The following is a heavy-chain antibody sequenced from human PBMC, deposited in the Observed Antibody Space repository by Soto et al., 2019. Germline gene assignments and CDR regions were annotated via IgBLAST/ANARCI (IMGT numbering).Heavy chain of an antibody. V-gene: IGHV1-46*03. CDR2: ISPGGTTT. J-gene: IGHJ4*02. CDR3: ARELPPGGPFDY. Sequence: QVQLLQSGAEVRKPGASVKLSSRASGYSFTTYYIHWVRQAPGQGLEWMAIISPGGTTTNYAHNFQGRITVTSDVSTSTVHMEVASLRDDDTAVYFCARELPPGGPFDYWGQGSLVTVSS. D-gene: IGHD2-15*01. CDR1: GYSFTTYY.